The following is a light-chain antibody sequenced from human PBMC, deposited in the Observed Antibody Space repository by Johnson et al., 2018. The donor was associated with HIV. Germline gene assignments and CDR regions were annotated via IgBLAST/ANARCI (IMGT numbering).Light chain of an antibody. CDR3: GTWDSSLSAGV. CDR1: SSNIGNNY. V-gene: IGLV1-51*02. CDR2: ENN. Sequence: QSILTQPPSVSAAPGQKVTISCSGRSSNIGNNYVSWYQQLPGTAPKLLIYENNKRPSGIPDRFSGSKSGTSATLGITGLQTGDEADYYCGTWDSSLSAGVFGTGTKVTV. J-gene: IGLJ1*01.